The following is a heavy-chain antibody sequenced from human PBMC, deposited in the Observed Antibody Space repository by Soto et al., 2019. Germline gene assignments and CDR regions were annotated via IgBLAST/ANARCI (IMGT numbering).Heavy chain of an antibody. J-gene: IGHJ4*02. D-gene: IGHD6-6*01. V-gene: IGHV4-30-4*01. CDR1: GGSISSDDFY. CDR2: IYYIGIT. Sequence: SETLSLTCTVSGGSISSDDFYWSWIRQAPGKGLEWIGHIYYIGITDYNPSLKSRLTISIDTSKNQFSLELTSVSAADTAVYYCARDRSNSPDYFDYWGQGTLVTVSS. CDR3: ARDRSNSPDYFDY.